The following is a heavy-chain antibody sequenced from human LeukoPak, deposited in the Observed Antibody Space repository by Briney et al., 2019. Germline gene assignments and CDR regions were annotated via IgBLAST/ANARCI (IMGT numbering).Heavy chain of an antibody. CDR2: ISYDGSIK. CDR1: GFTFSSYA. Sequence: PGGPLRLSCAASGFTFSSYAMHWVRQAPGKGLNWVAVISYDGSIKYYADSVKGRFTISRDNSNNTLYLQMDSLRADDTAVYYCAREVGRVAVRPYFDYWGQGTLVTVSS. D-gene: IGHD6-6*01. V-gene: IGHV3-30-3*01. J-gene: IGHJ4*02. CDR3: AREVGRVAVRPYFDY.